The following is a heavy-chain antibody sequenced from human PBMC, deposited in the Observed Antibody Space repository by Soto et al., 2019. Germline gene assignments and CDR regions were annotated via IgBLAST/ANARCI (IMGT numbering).Heavy chain of an antibody. CDR3: ARRSGYPYYFDY. CDR1: GDSVSSGGYH. Sequence: QVQLQESGPGLLKPSQTLSLTCAVSGDSVSSGGYHWSWIRQRPGKGLECIGHSYYSGRTSYNPSLKSRVTISVDTSKNQCSLSLRSVTAEDTAVYYCARRSGYPYYFDYGGKGIMVTVSS. D-gene: IGHD5-12*01. V-gene: IGHV4-31*11. J-gene: IGHJ4*02. CDR2: SYYSGRT.